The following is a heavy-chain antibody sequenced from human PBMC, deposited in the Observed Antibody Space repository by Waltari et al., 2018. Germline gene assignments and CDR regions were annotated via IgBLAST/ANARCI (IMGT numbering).Heavy chain of an antibody. D-gene: IGHD2-2*01. J-gene: IGHJ6*02. Sequence: EVQLVESGGGLVQPGGSLRLSCAASGFTFSSYAMSWVRQAPGQGLEWVSAISGSGGSTYYADSVKGRFTISRDNSKNTLYLQMNSLRAEDTAVYYCAKDHLVVVPAAPDYGMDVWGQGTTVTVSS. CDR2: ISGSGGST. V-gene: IGHV3-23*04. CDR1: GFTFSSYA. CDR3: AKDHLVVVPAAPDYGMDV.